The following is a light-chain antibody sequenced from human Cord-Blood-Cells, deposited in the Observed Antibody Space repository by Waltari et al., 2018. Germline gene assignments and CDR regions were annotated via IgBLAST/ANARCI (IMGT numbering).Light chain of an antibody. Sequence: AIQLTQSPSSRSASVGDGVSITGREGLGISSALARYQQKPGKDPKLRTDDASSWESGVPSRFSGSGSGTDFTLTISSLQPEDFATYSCQQFNSYPLPFGGGTKVEIK. CDR2: DAS. CDR3: QQFNSYPLP. V-gene: IGKV1-13*02. J-gene: IGKJ4*01. CDR1: LGISSA.